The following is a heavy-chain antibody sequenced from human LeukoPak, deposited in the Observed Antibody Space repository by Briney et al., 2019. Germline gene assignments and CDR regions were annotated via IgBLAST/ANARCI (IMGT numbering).Heavy chain of an antibody. CDR2: IRYDGSNK. D-gene: IGHD6-13*01. J-gene: IGHJ4*02. CDR3: ARVGYTGTWYSSPPFDY. Sequence: GGSLRLSCAASGFTFSSYGMHWVRQAPGKGLEWVAFIRYDGSNKYYADSVKGRFTISRDNSKNTLYLQMNSLRAEDTAVYYCARVGYTGTWYSSPPFDYWGQGTLVTVSS. CDR1: GFTFSSYG. V-gene: IGHV3-30*02.